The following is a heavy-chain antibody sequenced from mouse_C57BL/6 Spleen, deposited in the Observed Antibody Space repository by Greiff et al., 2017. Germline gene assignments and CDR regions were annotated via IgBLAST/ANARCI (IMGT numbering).Heavy chain of an antibody. CDR1: GFTFNTYA. CDR3: VRDPLYYYEPYFDV. CDR2: IRSKSSNYAT. Sequence: EVMLVESGGGLVQPKGSLKLSCAASGFTFNTYAMHWVRQAPGKGLEWVARIRSKSSNYATYYADSVKDRFTISRDDSQSMLYLQMNNLKTEDTAMYYCVRDPLYYYEPYFDVWGTGTTVTVSS. J-gene: IGHJ1*03. V-gene: IGHV10-3*01. D-gene: IGHD1-1*01.